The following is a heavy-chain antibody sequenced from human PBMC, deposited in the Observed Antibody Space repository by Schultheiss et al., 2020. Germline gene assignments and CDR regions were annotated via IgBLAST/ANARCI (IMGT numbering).Heavy chain of an antibody. D-gene: IGHD1-26*01. CDR3: ARLGIVGATGAYLYYYYYGMDV. J-gene: IGHJ6*02. V-gene: IGHV4-59*01. CDR1: GGSISSYY. CDR2: IYYSGST. Sequence: GSLRLSCTVSGGSISSYYWSWIRQPPGKGLEWIGYIYYSGSTNYNPSLKSRVTISVDTSKNQFSLKLSSVTAADTAVYYCARLGIVGATGAYLYYYYYGMDVWGQGTTVTVSS.